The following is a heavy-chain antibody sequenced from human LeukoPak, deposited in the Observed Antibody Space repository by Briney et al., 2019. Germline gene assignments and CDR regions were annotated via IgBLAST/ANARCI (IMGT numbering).Heavy chain of an antibody. Sequence: GGSLRLSYAASGFTFSSYAMSWVRQAPGKGLEWVSGINWNGGSTGYADSVKGRFTISRDNAKNSLYLQMNSLRAEDTALYYCARAPYCSSTSCYPNFDYWGQGTLVTVSS. CDR3: ARAPYCSSTSCYPNFDY. CDR2: INWNGGST. J-gene: IGHJ4*02. D-gene: IGHD2-2*01. CDR1: GFTFSSYA. V-gene: IGHV3-20*03.